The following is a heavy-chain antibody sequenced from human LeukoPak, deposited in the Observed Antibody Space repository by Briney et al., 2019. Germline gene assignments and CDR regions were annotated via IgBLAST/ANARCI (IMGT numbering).Heavy chain of an antibody. Sequence: ASVKVSCKASGYTFTSYYMHWVRQAPGQGLEGMGIINPSGGSTSYAQKFQGRVTMTRDMSTSTVYMELSSLRSEDTAVYYCARADPTYAEYFQHWGQGTLVTVSS. J-gene: IGHJ1*01. CDR2: INPSGGST. CDR1: GYTFTSYY. CDR3: ARADPTYAEYFQH. V-gene: IGHV1-46*01.